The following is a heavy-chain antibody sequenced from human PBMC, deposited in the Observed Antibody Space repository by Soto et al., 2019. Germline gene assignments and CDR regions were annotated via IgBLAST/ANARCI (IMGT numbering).Heavy chain of an antibody. V-gene: IGHV3-23*05. D-gene: IGHD2-21*01. CDR2: IYGSGRGI. Sequence: PGGSLRLSCTASGLPHSNLAMMWVRQAPGKGLECVSGIYGSGRGIEYADSVKGRFTISRDNSKNTVYLQMTDLRADDTAVYYCAKDAVYNDGLWLMDHWGQGTQVTVSS. J-gene: IGHJ4*02. CDR3: AKDAVYNDGLWLMDH. CDR1: GLPHSNLA.